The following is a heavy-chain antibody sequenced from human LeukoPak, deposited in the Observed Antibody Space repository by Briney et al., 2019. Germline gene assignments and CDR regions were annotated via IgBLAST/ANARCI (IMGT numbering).Heavy chain of an antibody. CDR1: GGSISSYY. V-gene: IGHV4-59*01. D-gene: IGHD3-3*01. Sequence: PSETLSLTCTVSGGSISSYYWSWIRQPPGKGLEWIGYIYYSGSTNYNPSLKSRVTISVDTSKNQFSLKLSSVTAADTAVYYCARDRYDFWSGYRESPDAFDIWGQGTMVTVSS. J-gene: IGHJ3*02. CDR2: IYYSGST. CDR3: ARDRYDFWSGYRESPDAFDI.